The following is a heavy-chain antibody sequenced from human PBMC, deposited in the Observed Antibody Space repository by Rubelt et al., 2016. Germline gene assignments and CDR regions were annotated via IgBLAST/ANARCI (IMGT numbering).Heavy chain of an antibody. D-gene: IGHD3-10*01. V-gene: IGHV1-18*01. CDR3: ARIDYGSGSYG. CDR2: ISAYNGKT. J-gene: IGHJ4*02. Sequence: QVQLVQSGAEVKKPGASVKVSCKASGYTFTSYGISWVRPAPGQGLEWMRWISAYNGKTTSAKRSQGRVTMTSHTARSRADWGLRGRRSDDTAGYYGARIDYGSGSYGWGQGTLVTVSA. CDR1: GYTFTSYG.